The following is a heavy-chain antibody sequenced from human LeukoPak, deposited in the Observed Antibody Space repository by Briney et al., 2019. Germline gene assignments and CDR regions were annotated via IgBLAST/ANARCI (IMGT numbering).Heavy chain of an antibody. D-gene: IGHD3-22*01. CDR2: IYYSGST. CDR3: ARDRSDGSGYYGYYFDY. J-gene: IGHJ4*02. Sequence: SETLSLTCIVSGGSIGSYYWSWIRQPPGKGQEWIGHIYYSGSTDYNPSLRSRVTISVDTSKNQFSLRLSSVTAADTAVYYCARDRSDGSGYYGYYFDYWGQGTLVSVSS. CDR1: GGSIGSYY. V-gene: IGHV4-59*01.